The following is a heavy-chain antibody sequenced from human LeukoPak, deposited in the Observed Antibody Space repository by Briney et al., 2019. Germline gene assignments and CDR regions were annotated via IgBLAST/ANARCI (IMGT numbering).Heavy chain of an antibody. CDR3: ASWRATHSSSWYFSGHWFGP. J-gene: IGHJ5*02. D-gene: IGHD6-13*01. Sequence: SGTLSLTCAVSGGSISSSNWWSWVRQPPGKGLEWIGEIYHSGSTNYNPSLKSRVIISVDKSKNQFSLKLSSVTAADTAVYYCASWRATHSSSWYFSGHWFGPWGQGTLVTVSS. CDR1: GGSISSSNW. V-gene: IGHV4-4*02. CDR2: IYHSGST.